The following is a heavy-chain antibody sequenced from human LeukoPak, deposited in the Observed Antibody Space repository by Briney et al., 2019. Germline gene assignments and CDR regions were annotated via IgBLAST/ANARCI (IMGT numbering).Heavy chain of an antibody. V-gene: IGHV3-7*01. CDR1: RFTFSNYW. Sequence: PGGSLRLSCAASRFTFSNYWMSWVRQAPGKGLEWVANIKQDGSDKYYVDSVKGRYTISRDNAKNSLYLQMNSLRAEDTAVYYCARRVSSGRINWFDPWGQGTLVTVSS. CDR2: IKQDGSDK. D-gene: IGHD3-22*01. J-gene: IGHJ5*02. CDR3: ARRVSSGRINWFDP.